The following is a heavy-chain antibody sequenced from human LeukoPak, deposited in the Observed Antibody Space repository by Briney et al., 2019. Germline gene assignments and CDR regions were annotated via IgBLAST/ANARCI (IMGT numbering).Heavy chain of an antibody. Sequence: GRSLRLSCAASGFTFSSYGMHWVRQAPGKGLEWVAVISYDGSNKYYADPVKGRFTISRDNSKNTLYLQMNSLRVEDTAVYYCTTDEVATIIPHDYWGQGTLVTVSS. CDR1: GFTFSSYG. V-gene: IGHV3-30*03. CDR2: ISYDGSNK. J-gene: IGHJ4*02. CDR3: TTDEVATIIPHDY. D-gene: IGHD5-24*01.